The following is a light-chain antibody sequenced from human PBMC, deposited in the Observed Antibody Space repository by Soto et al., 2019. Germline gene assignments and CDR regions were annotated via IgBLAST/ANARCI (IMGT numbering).Light chain of an antibody. J-gene: IGKJ3*01. CDR2: DAS. CDR1: QSVSSY. V-gene: IGKV3-11*01. CDR3: QQRSNWPPA. Sequence: ILLTQPQTTLSLSQEKRATLSCRASQSVSSYLAWYQQKPGKAPRLLIYDASNRATGIPARFSGSGSGTDFTLTISSLEPEDFAVYYCQQRSNWPPAFGPGTKVDIK.